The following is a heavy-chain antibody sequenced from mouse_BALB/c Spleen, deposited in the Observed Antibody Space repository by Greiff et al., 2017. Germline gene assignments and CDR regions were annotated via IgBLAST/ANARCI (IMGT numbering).Heavy chain of an antibody. J-gene: IGHJ4*01. CDR1: GFTFTDYY. CDR2: IYPGSGNT. Sequence: VQLQQSGADLVRPGASLKLSCTASGFTFTDYYINWVQQTPGQGLEWIGEIYPGSGNTYYNEKFKGKATLTADTSSSTAYMQISSLTSEDSTVYFCAREEKIYYDRRTGMDYWGQGTSVTVSA. V-gene: IGHV1-77*01. CDR3: AREEKIYYDRRTGMDY. D-gene: IGHD2-4*01.